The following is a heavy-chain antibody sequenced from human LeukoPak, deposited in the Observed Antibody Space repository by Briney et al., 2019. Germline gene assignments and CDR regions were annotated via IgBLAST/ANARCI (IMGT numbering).Heavy chain of an antibody. V-gene: IGHV1-2*02. Sequence: ASLKVSCKASGYTFTGYYMHWVRQAPGQGLEWMGWINPNSGGTNYAQKFQGRVTMTRDTSISTAYMELSRLRSDDTAVYYCARGKLVDYGDAFDAFDIWGQGTMVTVSS. CDR2: INPNSGGT. J-gene: IGHJ3*02. CDR3: ARGKLVDYGDAFDAFDI. D-gene: IGHD4-17*01. CDR1: GYTFTGYY.